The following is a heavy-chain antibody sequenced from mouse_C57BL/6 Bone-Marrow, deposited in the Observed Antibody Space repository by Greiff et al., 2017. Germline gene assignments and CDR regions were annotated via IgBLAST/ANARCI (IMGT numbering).Heavy chain of an antibody. CDR3: VSGVYGPIDY. V-gene: IGHV14-3*01. J-gene: IGHJ2*01. CDR2: IDPANGNT. CDR1: GFHIKNTY. Sequence: EVQLQQSVAELVRPGASVKLSCTASGFHIKNTYMHWVKQRPEQGLEWIGRIDPANGNTKYDPKFQGKATITADTSSNTAYLQLSSLTSEDTAIYYCVSGVYGPIDYWGQGTTLTVSS. D-gene: IGHD1-1*01.